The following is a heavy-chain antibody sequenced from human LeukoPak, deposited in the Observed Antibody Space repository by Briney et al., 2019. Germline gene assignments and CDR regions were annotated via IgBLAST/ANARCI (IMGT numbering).Heavy chain of an antibody. D-gene: IGHD5-24*01. Sequence: ASVKVSCKASGYTFTSYDINWVRQATGQGLEWMGWMNPNSGNTGYAQKFQGRVTMTSDTSARTVYMELSSLRSEDTAIYYCARIRDGYTDAYDIWGQGTVVTAPS. V-gene: IGHV1-8*01. CDR3: ARIRDGYTDAYDI. J-gene: IGHJ3*02. CDR2: MNPNSGNT. CDR1: GYTFTSYD.